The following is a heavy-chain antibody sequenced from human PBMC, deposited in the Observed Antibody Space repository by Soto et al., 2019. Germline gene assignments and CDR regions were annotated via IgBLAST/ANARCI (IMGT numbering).Heavy chain of an antibody. J-gene: IGHJ2*01. CDR2: ISGSGDGT. D-gene: IGHD7-27*01. CDR1: GFMFSSYG. Sequence: EVQLLESGGGLVQPGGSLRLSCAASGFMFSSYGMRWVSQAPGKGLEWVSDISGSGDGTYYADSVKGRFTISRDNAKNPWYLQMNSLRAEDTAVYYCAKAVWGYWYFDLWGRGTLVIVSS. CDR3: AKAVWGYWYFDL. V-gene: IGHV3-23*01.